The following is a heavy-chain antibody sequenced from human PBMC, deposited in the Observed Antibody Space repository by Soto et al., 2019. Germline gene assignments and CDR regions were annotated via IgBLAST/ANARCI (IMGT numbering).Heavy chain of an antibody. CDR1: GFTFGDYA. J-gene: IGHJ6*02. D-gene: IGHD3-16*02. Sequence: QSVGSLRLSCTASGFTFGDYAMSWVRQAPGKGLEWVGFIRSKAYGGTTEYAASVKGRFTISRDDSKSIAYLQMNSLKTEDTAVYYCTRASLPSYGMDVWGQGTTVTVSS. V-gene: IGHV3-49*04. CDR3: TRASLPSYGMDV. CDR2: IRSKAYGGTT.